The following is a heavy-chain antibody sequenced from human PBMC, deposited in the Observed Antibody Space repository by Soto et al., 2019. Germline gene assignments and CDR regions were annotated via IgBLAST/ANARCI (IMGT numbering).Heavy chain of an antibody. CDR3: ARDSEYYDCSGYYTFDH. D-gene: IGHD3-22*01. CDR2: ISYDVSNN. CDR1: GFTFSSYG. Sequence: QVQLVESGGGVVQPGRSLRLSCADSGFTFSSYGMHWVRQAPGKGLEWVAHISYDVSNNNYVGSVKGRFTISRDNSKNTLYLRMNRLRAEDTAGYYCARDSEYYDCSGYYTFDHWGQGTLVTVSS. V-gene: IGHV3-30*03. J-gene: IGHJ4*02.